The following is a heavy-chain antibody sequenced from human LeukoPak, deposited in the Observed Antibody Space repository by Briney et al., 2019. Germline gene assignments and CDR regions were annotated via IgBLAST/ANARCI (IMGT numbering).Heavy chain of an antibody. Sequence: KTSETLSLTCTVSGGSISSYYWSWIRQPPGKGLEWIGYIYYSGSTNYNPSLKSRVTISVDTSKNQFSLKLSSVTAADTAVYFCARRDGYNSYYFDYWGQGTLVTVSS. CDR3: ARRDGYNSYYFDY. V-gene: IGHV4-59*13. D-gene: IGHD5-24*01. J-gene: IGHJ4*02. CDR2: IYYSGST. CDR1: GGSISSYY.